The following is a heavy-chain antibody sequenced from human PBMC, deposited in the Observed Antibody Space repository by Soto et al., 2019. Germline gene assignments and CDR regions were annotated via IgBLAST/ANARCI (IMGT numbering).Heavy chain of an antibody. CDR3: AKRHTTMKAFDY. J-gene: IGHJ4*02. V-gene: IGHV3-23*01. Sequence: PWGSLRLSCAASGFTFSSYAMSWVRQAPGKGLEWVSAIYDDGSGTYYADSVKGRFTISRDNSGNTLYLQMNSLRAEDTAHYYCAKRHTTMKAFDYWGPGTLVTVSS. CDR1: GFTFSSYA. CDR2: IYDDGSGT. D-gene: IGHD4-17*01.